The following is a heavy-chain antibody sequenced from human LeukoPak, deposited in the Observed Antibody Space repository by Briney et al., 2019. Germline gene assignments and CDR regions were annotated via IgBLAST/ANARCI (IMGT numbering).Heavy chain of an antibody. V-gene: IGHV1-18*01. D-gene: IGHD3-16*01. Sequence: ASVNVSCKATGYTFTSYGFSWVRQAPGQGLEWMGWISSNSDNTKYAQKLQGRVTMTTDTSTSTAYMELRSLRSDDTAVYYCARGWGSIKVISDYWGQGTLVTVSS. CDR3: ARGWGSIKVISDY. J-gene: IGHJ4*02. CDR2: ISSNSDNT. CDR1: GYTFTSYG.